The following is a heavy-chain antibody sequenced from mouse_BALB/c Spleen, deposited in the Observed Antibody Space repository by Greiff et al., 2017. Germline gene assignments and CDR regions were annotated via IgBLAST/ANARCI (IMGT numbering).Heavy chain of an antibody. J-gene: IGHJ3*01. D-gene: IGHD2-1*01. CDR3: ARDGNYDPFAY. Sequence: EVHLVESGGGLVQPGGSRKLSCAASGFTFSSFGMHWVRQAPEKGLEWVAYISSGSSTIYYADTVKGRFTISRDNPKNTLFLQMTSLRSEDTAMYYCARDGNYDPFAYWGQGTLVTVTA. CDR2: ISSGSSTI. V-gene: IGHV5-17*02. CDR1: GFTFSSFG.